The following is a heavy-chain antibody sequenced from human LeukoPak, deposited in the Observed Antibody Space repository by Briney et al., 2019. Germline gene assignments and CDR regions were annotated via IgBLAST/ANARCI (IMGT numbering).Heavy chain of an antibody. J-gene: IGHJ4*02. CDR2: INPSGGST. V-gene: IGHV1-46*01. CDR3: ARGTSSWYCDY. D-gene: IGHD6-13*01. CDR1: RDTFTSYY. Sequence: ASVKVSCKTFRDTFTSYYMHWVRQAPGQGLEWMGIINPSGGSTSYAQKFQGRVTMTRDTSTSTVYMELSSLRSEDTAVYYCARGTSSWYCDYWGQGTLVTVSS.